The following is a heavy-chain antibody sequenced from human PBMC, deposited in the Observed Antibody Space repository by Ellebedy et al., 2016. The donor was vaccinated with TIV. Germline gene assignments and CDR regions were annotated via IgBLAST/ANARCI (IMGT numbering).Heavy chain of an antibody. V-gene: IGHV4-59*12. CDR3: ARGHRGIAARVRFHYYYYMDV. J-gene: IGHJ6*03. D-gene: IGHD6-6*01. CDR1: GGSINSYS. Sequence: SETLSLTXTVSGGSINSYSWSWIRQPPGKGLEWIGYIYHSGSTYYNPSLKSRVTISVDRSKNQFSLKLSSVTAADTAVYYCARGHRGIAARVRFHYYYYMDVWGKGTTVTVSS. CDR2: IYHSGST.